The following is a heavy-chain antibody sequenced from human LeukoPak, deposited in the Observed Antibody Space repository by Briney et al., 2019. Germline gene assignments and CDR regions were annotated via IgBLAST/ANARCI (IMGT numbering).Heavy chain of an antibody. CDR1: GGSISSSSYY. CDR3: ARRALFTIFGVVNHFDY. J-gene: IGHJ4*02. Sequence: SETLSLTCTVSGGSISSSSYYWGWIRQPPGKGLEWIGSIYYSGSTYYNPSLKSRVTISVDTSKNQFSLKLSSVTAADTAVYYCARRALFTIFGVVNHFDYWGQGTLVTVSS. CDR2: IYYSGST. V-gene: IGHV4-39*01. D-gene: IGHD3-3*01.